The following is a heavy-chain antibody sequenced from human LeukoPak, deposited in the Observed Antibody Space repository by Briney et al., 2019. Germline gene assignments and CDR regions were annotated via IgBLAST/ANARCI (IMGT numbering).Heavy chain of an antibody. CDR2: STPNCVCR. CDR1: GYTFTSYG. J-gene: IGHJ3*02. Sequence: ASGKVSCKASGYTFTSYGISWVGQAPGQGREWMGWSTPNCVCRPYAQTFQARVTMPSYTSIRTAYMELSRLRSDATAVYYCARARRISWYGDAFDIWGQGTMVTVSS. D-gene: IGHD6-13*01. V-gene: IGHV1-2*02. CDR3: ARARRISWYGDAFDI.